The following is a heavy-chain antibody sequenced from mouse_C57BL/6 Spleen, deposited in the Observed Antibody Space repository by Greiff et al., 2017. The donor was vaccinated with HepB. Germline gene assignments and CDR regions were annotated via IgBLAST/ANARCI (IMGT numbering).Heavy chain of an antibody. CDR1: GFTFSSYA. J-gene: IGHJ3*01. V-gene: IGHV5-9-1*02. Sequence: EVKLMESGEGLVKPGGSLKLSCAASGFTFSSYAVSWVRQTPEKRLEWVAYISSGGDYIYYADTVKGRFTISRDNARNTLYLQMSSLKSEDTAMYYCTRDDRGFAYWGQGTLVTVSA. CDR3: TRDDRGFAY. CDR2: ISSGGDYI.